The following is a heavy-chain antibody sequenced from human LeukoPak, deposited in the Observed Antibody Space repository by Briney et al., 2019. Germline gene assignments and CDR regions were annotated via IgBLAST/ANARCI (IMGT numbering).Heavy chain of an antibody. V-gene: IGHV3-21*01. CDR1: GFTFSSYN. Sequence: GGSLRLSCAASGFTFSSYNMNWVRQAPGKGLEWVSSISSSDSYIYYADSVKGRFTISRDNAKNSLFLQMNSLRAEDTAVYYCARDLLGYYYMDVWGKGTTVTISS. D-gene: IGHD2-15*01. J-gene: IGHJ6*03. CDR3: ARDLLGYYYMDV. CDR2: ISSSDSYI.